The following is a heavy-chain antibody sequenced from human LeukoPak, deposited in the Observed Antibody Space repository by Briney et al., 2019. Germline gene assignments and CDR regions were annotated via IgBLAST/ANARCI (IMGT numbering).Heavy chain of an antibody. D-gene: IGHD3-22*01. CDR2: ISWNSVNI. CDR1: GFTFHDFS. J-gene: IGHJ4*02. CDR3: ARATYYDRNRYSPFDD. V-gene: IGHV3-9*01. Sequence: RGGSLRLCCAASGFTFHDFSMQWVRQTPGRGVEWGAGISWNSVNIGYADSVKGGFTISRDNAENSLFLQMDSLRPEDTALYYCARATYYDRNRYSPFDDWGQGTLVTVSS.